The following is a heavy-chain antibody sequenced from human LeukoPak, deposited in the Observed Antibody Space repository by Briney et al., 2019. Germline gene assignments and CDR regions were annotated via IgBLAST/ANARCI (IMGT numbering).Heavy chain of an antibody. D-gene: IGHD4-17*01. Sequence: GAAVNVSCKASGGTFSSYAISWVGQAPGQGLEWMGGISPIFGTANYAQKFQGRVTITPDASTSTAYMELSSLRSEDTAVYYCARDLRADYGDYYFDYWGQGTLVTVSS. V-gene: IGHV1-69*01. CDR1: GGTFSSYA. CDR3: ARDLRADYGDYYFDY. CDR2: ISPIFGTA. J-gene: IGHJ4*02.